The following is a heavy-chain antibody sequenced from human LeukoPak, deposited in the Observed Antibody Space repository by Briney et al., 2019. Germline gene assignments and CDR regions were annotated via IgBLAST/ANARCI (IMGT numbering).Heavy chain of an antibody. CDR2: LYSSGST. CDR3: ARAGGYRPAPADLDY. V-gene: IGHV4-59*01. Sequence: SETLSLTCTVSGGSISSNYWSWIRQPPGKGLEWIGYLYSSGSTNYNPSLKSRVTISVDTSKNQFSLRLSSVTAADTAVYYCARAGGYRPAPADLDYWGQGTLVTVS. CDR1: GGSISSNY. D-gene: IGHD6-13*01. J-gene: IGHJ4*02.